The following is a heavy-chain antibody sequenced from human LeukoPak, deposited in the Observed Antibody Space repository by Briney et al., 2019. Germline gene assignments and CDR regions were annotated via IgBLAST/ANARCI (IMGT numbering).Heavy chain of an antibody. D-gene: IGHD3-16*02. CDR2: IYSGGTT. Sequence: QPGGSLRLSCAASGFTVSTNYMSWVRQAPGKGLEWVSVIYSGGTTYSTDSVKGRFTISRDNSKNTLYLQMNSLRAEDTAVYYCARPTSYDYVWGSYRLDYWGQGTLVTVSS. V-gene: IGHV3-53*01. CDR3: ARPTSYDYVWGSYRLDY. J-gene: IGHJ4*02. CDR1: GFTVSTNY.